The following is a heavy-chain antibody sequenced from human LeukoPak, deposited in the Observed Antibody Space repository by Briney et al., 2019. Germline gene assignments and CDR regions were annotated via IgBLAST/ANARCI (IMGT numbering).Heavy chain of an antibody. CDR3: PRGRWDGRLWFGNHYGIDV. CDR2: IDYSGST. Sequence: SETLSLTCTVSGGSISSSSYYWGWIRQPPGKGLEWIGSIDYSGSTYYNPSLKSRVTISVDTSKNQFSLKLSSVTAADTAVYYCPRGRWDGRLWFGNHYGIDVWGQGTTVTVSS. CDR1: GGSISSSSYY. J-gene: IGHJ6*02. V-gene: IGHV4-39*07. D-gene: IGHD3-10*01.